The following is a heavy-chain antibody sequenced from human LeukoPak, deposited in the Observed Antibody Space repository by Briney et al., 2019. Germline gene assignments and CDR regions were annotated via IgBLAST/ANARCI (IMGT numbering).Heavy chain of an antibody. CDR2: IYTSGST. CDR3: AREGLITGTTNSVIDY. J-gene: IGHJ4*02. CDR1: GGSISSYY. V-gene: IGHV4-4*07. D-gene: IGHD1-7*01. Sequence: SETLSLTCTVSGGSISSYYWSWIRQPAGKGLEWIGRIYTSGSTNYNPSLKSRVTMSVDTSKNQFSLKLSSVTAAGTAVYYCAREGLITGTTNSVIDYWGQGTLVTVSS.